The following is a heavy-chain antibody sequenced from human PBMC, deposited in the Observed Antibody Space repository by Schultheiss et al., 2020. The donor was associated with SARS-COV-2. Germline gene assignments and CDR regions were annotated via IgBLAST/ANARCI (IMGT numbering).Heavy chain of an antibody. CDR3: ARDRVPWNYVGWFDP. CDR2: IYYSGST. V-gene: IGHV4-4*02. CDR1: GGSISSSNW. D-gene: IGHD1-7*01. Sequence: SETLSLTCAVSGGSISSSNWWSWVRQPPGKGLEWIGYIYYSGSTYYNPSLKSRVTISVDTSKNQFSLKLSSVTAADTAVYYCARDRVPWNYVGWFDPWGQGTLVTVSS. J-gene: IGHJ5*02.